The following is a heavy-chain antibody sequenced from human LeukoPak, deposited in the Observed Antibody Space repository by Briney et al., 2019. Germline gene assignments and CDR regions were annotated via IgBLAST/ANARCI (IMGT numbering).Heavy chain of an antibody. CDR2: ISGSGSTI. J-gene: IGHJ4*02. Sequence: GGSLRLSCAASGFTFSDYYMSWIRQAPGKGLEWVSYISGSGSTIYYADSVKGRFTISRDNSKNTLYLQMNSLRAEDTAVYYCARWGGSGYDPPAFDYWGQGTLVTVSS. V-gene: IGHV3-11*04. CDR1: GFTFSDYY. CDR3: ARWGGSGYDPPAFDY. D-gene: IGHD5-12*01.